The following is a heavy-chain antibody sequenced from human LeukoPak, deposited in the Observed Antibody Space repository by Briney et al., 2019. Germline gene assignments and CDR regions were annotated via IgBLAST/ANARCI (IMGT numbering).Heavy chain of an antibody. CDR3: ARGLGCSSTSCSQYYFDY. CDR1: GHSFTNYE. V-gene: IGHV1-8*03. D-gene: IGHD2-2*01. Sequence: ASVKVSCKTSGHSFTNYEINWVRQATGQGLEWMGWMSPNSGNTGYAQKFQGRVTITRNTSISTAYMELSSLRSDDTAVYYCARGLGCSSTSCSQYYFDYWGQGTLVTVSS. CDR2: MSPNSGNT. J-gene: IGHJ4*02.